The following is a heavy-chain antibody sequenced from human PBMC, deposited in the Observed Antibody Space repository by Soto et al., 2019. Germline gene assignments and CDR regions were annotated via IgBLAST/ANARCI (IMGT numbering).Heavy chain of an antibody. V-gene: IGHV6-1*01. Sequence: PSQTLSLTCAISGDSVSSNSAAWNWIRQSPSRGLECLGRTYYRSKWYNDYAVSVESRITINPDTSKNQFSLQLNSVTPEDTAVYYCARDPYNWNDPNWFDPWGQGTLVTVSS. J-gene: IGHJ5*02. CDR2: TYYRSKWYN. CDR3: ARDPYNWNDPNWFDP. CDR1: GDSVSSNSAA. D-gene: IGHD1-1*01.